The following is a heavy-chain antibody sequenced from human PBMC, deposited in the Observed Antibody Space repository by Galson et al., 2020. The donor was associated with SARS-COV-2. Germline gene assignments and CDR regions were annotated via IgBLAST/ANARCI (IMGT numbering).Heavy chain of an antibody. CDR3: ARDPSVSEDSSGYYSYFDY. V-gene: IGHV3-48*03. J-gene: IGHJ4*02. Sequence: GGSLRLSCAASGFTFSSYKMNWVRQAPGKGLEWVSYISSSGSTIYYADSVKGRFTISRDNAKNSLYLQMNSLRAEDTAVYYCARDPSVSEDSSGYYSYFDYWGQGTLVTVSS. D-gene: IGHD3-22*01. CDR1: GFTFSSYK. CDR2: ISSSGSTI.